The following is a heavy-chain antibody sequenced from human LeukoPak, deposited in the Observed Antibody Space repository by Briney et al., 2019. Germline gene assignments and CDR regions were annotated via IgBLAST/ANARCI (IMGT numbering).Heavy chain of an antibody. Sequence: GGSLRLSCAASRFTFTSYAMHWVRQAPGKGLEWVAVISFAGDIYYYADSVKGRFTISRDNSRSTLYLHMNSLRAEDTAVYYCARDSSGYEATGDAFDIWGQGTMVTVSS. CDR1: RFTFTSYA. V-gene: IGHV3-30*04. D-gene: IGHD5-12*01. CDR2: ISFAGDIY. CDR3: ARDSSGYEATGDAFDI. J-gene: IGHJ3*02.